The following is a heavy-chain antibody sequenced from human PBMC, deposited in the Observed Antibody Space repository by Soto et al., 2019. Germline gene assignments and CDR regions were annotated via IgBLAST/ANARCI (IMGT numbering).Heavy chain of an antibody. CDR1: GYTFTSYA. V-gene: IGHV1-3*01. CDR3: ARDNPKVAPYYDFWSGYQNWFDP. CDR2: INAGNGNT. D-gene: IGHD3-3*01. Sequence: ASVKVSCKASGYTFTSYAMHWVRQAPGQRLEWMGWINAGNGNTKYSQKFQGRVTITRDTSASTAYMELSSLRSEDTAVYYCARDNPKVAPYYDFWSGYQNWFDPWGQGTLVTVSS. J-gene: IGHJ5*02.